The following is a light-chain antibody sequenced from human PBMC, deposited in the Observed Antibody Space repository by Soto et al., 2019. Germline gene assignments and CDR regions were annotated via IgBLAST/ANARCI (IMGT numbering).Light chain of an antibody. V-gene: IGKV1-27*01. J-gene: IGKJ3*01. CDR2: AAS. CDR3: QEYTGAPHT. Sequence: DIQMTQSPSSLPASVGDRVTITCRASQGINNFLAWYQQKPGKAPKLLIYAASTLQSGVPSRFSGSGSGTDFTLTISSLQPEDVAVYYCQEYTGAPHTFGPGTQVDIK. CDR1: QGINNF.